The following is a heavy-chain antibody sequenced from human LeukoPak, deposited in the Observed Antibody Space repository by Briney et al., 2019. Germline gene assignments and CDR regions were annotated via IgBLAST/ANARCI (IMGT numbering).Heavy chain of an antibody. D-gene: IGHD5-12*01. Sequence: PSQTLSLTCAVSGGSISSGGYSWSWIRQPPGKGLEWIGYIYHSGSTYYNPSLKSRVTISVDRSKNQFSLKLSSVTAADTAVYYCARGGGYDSELYYYYGMDVWGQGTTVTVSS. V-gene: IGHV4-30-2*01. CDR3: ARGGGYDSELYYYYGMDV. CDR1: GGSISSGGYS. J-gene: IGHJ6*02. CDR2: IYHSGST.